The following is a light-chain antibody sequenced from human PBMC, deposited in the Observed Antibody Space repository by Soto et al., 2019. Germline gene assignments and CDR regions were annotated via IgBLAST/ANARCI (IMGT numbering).Light chain of an antibody. CDR2: GAS. CDR3: QQYGTSEII. V-gene: IGKV3-20*01. CDR1: QSVGKY. J-gene: IGKJ5*01. Sequence: EIVMTKSPATLSLSPGERATLSCRASQSVGKYLAWYQQNPGQAPRLLIYGASSRATGIPDRFSGSGSGTDFTLTFSRLETEDFAVFYCQQYGTSEIIFGQGTRLEIK.